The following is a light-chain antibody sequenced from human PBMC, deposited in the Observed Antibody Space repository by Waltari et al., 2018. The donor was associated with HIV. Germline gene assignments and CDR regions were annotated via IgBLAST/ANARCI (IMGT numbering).Light chain of an antibody. CDR2: GAS. CDR1: QTVSSY. J-gene: IGKJ4*01. Sequence: EIVMTQSPVTLSVSPGERATLSCRASQTVSSYLAWYQQKPGQAPRLLIYGASTRATGVPARFSGSGSRTEFTLTISSLQSEDFAVYYCQQFYNWPRTFGGGTKVEIK. CDR3: QQFYNWPRT. V-gene: IGKV3-15*01.